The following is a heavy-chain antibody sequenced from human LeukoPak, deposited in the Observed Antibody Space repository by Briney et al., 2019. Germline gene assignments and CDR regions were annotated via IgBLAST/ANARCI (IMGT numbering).Heavy chain of an antibody. D-gene: IGHD2-15*01. CDR3: ARYCSGVSCYSGYDY. CDR2: ISTNGGGT. J-gene: IGHJ4*02. V-gene: IGHV3-64*01. Sequence: GGSLRLSCAASGFTFSTYAMHWVRQTPGKGLEYVSAISTNGGGTYYANSVKGRFTVSRDNSKNTLYLQMGSLRAEDMAVYYCARYCSGVSCYSGYDYWGQGTLVTVSS. CDR1: GFTFSTYA.